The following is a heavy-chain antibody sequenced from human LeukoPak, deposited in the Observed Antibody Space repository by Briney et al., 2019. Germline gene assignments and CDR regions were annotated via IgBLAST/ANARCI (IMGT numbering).Heavy chain of an antibody. V-gene: IGHV1-69*13. CDR3: ARDQRPSCLGGICYSGDY. CDR1: GGTFHSYI. D-gene: IGHD2-15*01. CDR2: IVPIIGTA. J-gene: IGHJ4*02. Sequence: SMKVSCKASGGTFHSYIVTWVRQAPGQGLEWMEGIVPIIGTANYAQKFQGRVTITADDSTSTAYMELRSLRSEDTAIYYCARDQRPSCLGGICYSGDYWGQGTLVTVTS.